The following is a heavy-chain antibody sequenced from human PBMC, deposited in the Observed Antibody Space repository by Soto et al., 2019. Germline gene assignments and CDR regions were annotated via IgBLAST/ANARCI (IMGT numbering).Heavy chain of an antibody. V-gene: IGHV4-59*01. J-gene: IGHJ5*02. CDR1: GGSISSDY. Sequence: PSETLSLTCTVSGGSISSDYWSWILLPPGKGLEWIGYIYYSGSTNDNPSLKSRVTISVDTSKNRFSLKLSSVTAADTAVYYCARDSNSGSYLNWFAPWGQGTLVTVSS. D-gene: IGHD1-26*01. CDR3: ARDSNSGSYLNWFAP. CDR2: IYYSGST.